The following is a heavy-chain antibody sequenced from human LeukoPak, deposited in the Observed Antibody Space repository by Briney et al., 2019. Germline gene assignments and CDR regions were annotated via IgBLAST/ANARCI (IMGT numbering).Heavy chain of an antibody. CDR2: INPNSGGT. Sequence: GASVKVSCKASGYTFTGYYIHWVRQAPGQGLEWMGWINPNSGGTNYAQKFQGRVTMTRDTSISTAYMELSRLRSDDTAVYYCAGGPRFGVVIMSYNWFDPWGQGTLVTVSS. CDR1: GYTFTGYY. CDR3: AGGPRFGVVIMSYNWFDP. J-gene: IGHJ5*02. V-gene: IGHV1-2*02. D-gene: IGHD3-3*01.